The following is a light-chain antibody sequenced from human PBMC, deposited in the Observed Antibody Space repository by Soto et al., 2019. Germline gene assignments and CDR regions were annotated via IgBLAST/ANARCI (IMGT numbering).Light chain of an antibody. CDR2: GSS. V-gene: IGKV3-20*01. CDR3: QQSGSSPWT. Sequence: EIVLTQSPGNLSLSPGERATLSCRASQSVSSSNLAWYQQKPGQAPRLLIYGSSSRATGIPDRFSGSGSGTDFTLTISRLEPEDFAVYYCQQSGSSPWTFGQGTKVDI. CDR1: QSVSSSN. J-gene: IGKJ1*01.